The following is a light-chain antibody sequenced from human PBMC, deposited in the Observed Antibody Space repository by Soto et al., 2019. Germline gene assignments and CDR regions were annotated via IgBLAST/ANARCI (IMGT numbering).Light chain of an antibody. V-gene: IGKV3D-20*01. CDR2: DTS. J-gene: IGKJ3*01. CDR1: QSVVGGY. CDR3: QQYGSSLF. Sequence: DIVLTQSPATLSLSPGDRVTLSCGASQSVVGGYFAWYQQKPGLAPRLIIYDTSIRASGIPGRISGSGSGTHFTLTISRLEPEDFAVYYCQQYGSSLFFGPGTKVDIK.